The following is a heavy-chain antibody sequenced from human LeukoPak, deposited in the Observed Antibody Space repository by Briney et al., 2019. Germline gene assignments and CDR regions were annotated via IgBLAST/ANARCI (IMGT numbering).Heavy chain of an antibody. CDR2: ISAYNGNT. V-gene: IGHV1-18*01. Sequence: GASVKVSCKASGYTFTSYGISWVRQAPGQGLEWMGWISAYNGNTNYAQKLQGRVTMTTDTSTSTAYMELRSLRSDDTAVYYCARLNSDYGDYVPDDAFDIWGQGTMVTVSS. CDR1: GYTFTSYG. CDR3: ARLNSDYGDYVPDDAFDI. J-gene: IGHJ3*02. D-gene: IGHD4-17*01.